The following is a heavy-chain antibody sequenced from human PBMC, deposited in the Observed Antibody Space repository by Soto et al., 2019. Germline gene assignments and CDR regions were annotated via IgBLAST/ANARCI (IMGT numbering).Heavy chain of an antibody. V-gene: IGHV4-4*02. CDR2: IYHSGST. Sequence: PSETLSLTCAVSSGSISSSNWWSWVRKPPGKGLEWIGEIYHSGSTNYNPSLKSRVTISVGKSKNQFSLKLSSVTAADTAVYYCARVRGYCSGGSCYSGSYYYYYYMDVWGKGTTVTVSS. CDR1: SGSISSSNW. J-gene: IGHJ6*03. D-gene: IGHD2-15*01. CDR3: ARVRGYCSGGSCYSGSYYYYYYMDV.